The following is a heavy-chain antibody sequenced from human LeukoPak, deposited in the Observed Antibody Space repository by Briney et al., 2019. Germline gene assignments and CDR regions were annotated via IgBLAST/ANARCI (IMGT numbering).Heavy chain of an antibody. V-gene: IGHV4-59*01. CDR3: AREDDLGAEYFQH. Sequence: PSETLSLTCTVSGGSISSYYWSWIRQPPGKGLEWIGYIYYSGSTNYNPSLKSRVTISVDTSKNQFSLKLSSVTAADTAVYYCAREDDLGAEYFQHWGQGTLVTVSS. D-gene: IGHD5-24*01. CDR2: IYYSGST. J-gene: IGHJ1*01. CDR1: GGSISSYY.